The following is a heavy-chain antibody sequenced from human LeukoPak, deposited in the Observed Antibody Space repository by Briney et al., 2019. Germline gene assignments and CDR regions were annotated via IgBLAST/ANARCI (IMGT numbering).Heavy chain of an antibody. D-gene: IGHD6-19*01. V-gene: IGHV3-48*02. Sequence: GGSLRLSCAASGFTFSSYSMNWVRQAPGKGLEWVSYISSSSSTIYYADSVKGRFTISRDNAKNSLYLQMNSLRDEDTAVYYCARWLGMGPALDAFDIWGQGTMVTVSS. J-gene: IGHJ3*02. CDR2: ISSSSSTI. CDR1: GFTFSSYS. CDR3: ARWLGMGPALDAFDI.